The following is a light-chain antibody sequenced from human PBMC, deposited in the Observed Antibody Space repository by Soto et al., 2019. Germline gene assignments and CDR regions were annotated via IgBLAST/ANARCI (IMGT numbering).Light chain of an antibody. J-gene: IGKJ2*01. CDR1: QSISSW. Sequence: DIQMTQSPSTLSASVGDRVTITCRASQSISSWLAWYQQKPGKAPKLLIYKASSLESGVPSRFIGSGSGTEFTLTISRLSLDDYAPYSCHQYLSLYTFGQGTNLEIK. V-gene: IGKV1-5*03. CDR3: HQYLSLYT. CDR2: KAS.